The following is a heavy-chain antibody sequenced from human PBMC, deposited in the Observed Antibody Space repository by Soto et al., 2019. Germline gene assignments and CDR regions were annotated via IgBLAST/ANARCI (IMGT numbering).Heavy chain of an antibody. D-gene: IGHD3-22*01. CDR2: ISAYNGNT. J-gene: IGHJ3*02. Sequence: ASVKVSCKASGYTFTSYGISWVRQAPGQGLEWMGWISAYNGNTNYAQKLQGRVTMTTDTSTSTAYMELRSLRSDDTAVYYCAGTLVSSGYSDAFDIWSQGTMVTVSS. CDR3: AGTLVSSGYSDAFDI. V-gene: IGHV1-18*04. CDR1: GYTFTSYG.